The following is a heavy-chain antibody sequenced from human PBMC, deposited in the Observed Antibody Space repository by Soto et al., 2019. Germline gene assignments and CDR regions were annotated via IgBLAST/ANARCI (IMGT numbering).Heavy chain of an antibody. CDR1: GYPFTGYY. Sequence: ASVKVSCKASGYPFTGYYMHWVRQAPGQGLEWMGIINPSGGSTSYAQKFQGRVTMTRDTSTSTVYMELSSLRSEDTAVYYCARDRGIAARPRDRSLDYWGQGTLVTVSS. CDR3: ARDRGIAARPRDRSLDY. J-gene: IGHJ4*02. D-gene: IGHD6-6*01. CDR2: INPSGGST. V-gene: IGHV1-46*01.